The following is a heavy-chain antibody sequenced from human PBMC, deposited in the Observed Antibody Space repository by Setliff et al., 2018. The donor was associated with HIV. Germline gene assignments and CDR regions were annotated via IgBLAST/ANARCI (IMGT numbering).Heavy chain of an antibody. CDR1: GFTFSSYS. CDR3: AKTSSSSEYYFDY. D-gene: IGHD6-13*01. Sequence: GGSLRLSCAASGFTFSSYSMNWVRQAPGKGLEWVSYISSSSSTIYYADSVKGRFTISRDNSKNTLYLQMNSLRAEDTAVYYCAKTSSSSEYYFDYWGQGTLVTVSS. V-gene: IGHV3-48*01. J-gene: IGHJ4*02. CDR2: ISSSSSTI.